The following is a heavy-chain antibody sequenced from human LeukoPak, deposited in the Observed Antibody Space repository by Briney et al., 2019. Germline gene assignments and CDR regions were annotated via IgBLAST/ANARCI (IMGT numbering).Heavy chain of an antibody. J-gene: IGHJ4*02. V-gene: IGHV3-53*01. CDR2: ILDNGDT. Sequence: GSLRVSCAASGFTVSNNYMSWARQVPGKGPEWVSGILDNGDTNYADSVKGRFTISRDNSKNTLYLQMSSLRADDTAVYYCVRGRLFRGGFDSWGQGTLVTVS. D-gene: IGHD2-15*01. CDR1: GFTVSNNY. CDR3: VRGRLFRGGFDS.